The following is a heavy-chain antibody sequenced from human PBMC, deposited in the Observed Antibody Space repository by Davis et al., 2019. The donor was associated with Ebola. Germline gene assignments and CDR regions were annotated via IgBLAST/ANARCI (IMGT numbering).Heavy chain of an antibody. J-gene: IGHJ6*02. CDR3: AKDLRDSSSWTDYYYYYGMDV. Sequence: GESLKISCASSGFTFSSYSMNCVRQAPAKGLEWVSSISSSSSYIYYADSVKGRFTISIDNAKNSMYLQMNSLRAEDTAVYYCAKDLRDSSSWTDYYYYYGMDVWGQGTTVTVSS. CDR1: GFTFSSYS. CDR2: ISSSSSYI. D-gene: IGHD6-13*01. V-gene: IGHV3-21*01.